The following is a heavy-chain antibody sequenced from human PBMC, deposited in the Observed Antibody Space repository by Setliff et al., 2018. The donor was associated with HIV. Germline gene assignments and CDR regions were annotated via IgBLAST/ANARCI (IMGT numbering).Heavy chain of an antibody. V-gene: IGHV4-34*01. Sequence: PSETLSLTCAVYGGPFNVHNWNWVRQAPGKGLEWIGDISPTGIPNYSPSLESRVSISVDTSRSQFSLTVRSLTAADTAVYYCARGQFVSPGPRTHYMDLWAKGTSVTVSS. CDR2: ISPTGIP. D-gene: IGHD3-16*01. J-gene: IGHJ6*03. CDR3: ARGQFVSPGPRTHYMDL. CDR1: GGPFNVHN.